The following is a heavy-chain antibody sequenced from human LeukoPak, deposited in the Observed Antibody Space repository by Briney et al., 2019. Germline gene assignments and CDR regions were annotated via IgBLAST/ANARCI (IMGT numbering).Heavy chain of an antibody. Sequence: GGSLRLSCAASGFTFSSYAMSWVRQAPGKGLEWVSAISGSGGSTYYADSVKGRFTISRDNSKNTLYLQMNSLRAEDTAVYYCAKFLRAGSYYDSSGYYSPLDYWGQGTLVTVSS. V-gene: IGHV3-23*01. D-gene: IGHD3-22*01. CDR3: AKFLRAGSYYDSSGYYSPLDY. CDR2: ISGSGGST. CDR1: GFTFSSYA. J-gene: IGHJ4*02.